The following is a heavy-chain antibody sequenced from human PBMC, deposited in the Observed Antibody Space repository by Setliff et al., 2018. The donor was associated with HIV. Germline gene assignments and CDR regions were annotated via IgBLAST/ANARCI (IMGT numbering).Heavy chain of an antibody. J-gene: IGHJ5*02. CDR1: GYIFSGYF. CDR3: ARTEYFDFWSGPRGFDP. CDR2: IDPNSDDT. Sequence: ASVKVSCKASGYIFSGYFIHWVRQAPGQGLEWMGWIDPNSDDTTYAQNFQGRVTMTIDTSVNTAYLELSRLRTDDTAVYYCARTEYFDFWSGPRGFDPWGQGTLVT. D-gene: IGHD3-3*01. V-gene: IGHV1-2*02.